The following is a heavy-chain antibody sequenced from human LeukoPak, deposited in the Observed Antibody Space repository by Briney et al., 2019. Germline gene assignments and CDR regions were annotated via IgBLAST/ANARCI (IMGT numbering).Heavy chain of an antibody. J-gene: IGHJ4*02. V-gene: IGHV4-4*07. CDR1: GGSISSYY. Sequence: SETLSLTCTVSGGSISSYYWSWIRQPAGKGLEWIGRIYTSGSTNYNPSLKSRVTMSVDTSRSQFSLRLSSVTAADTAVYYCARAPLVNYPSGSHSDYFDYWGQGTLVTVSS. D-gene: IGHD3-10*01. CDR2: IYTSGST. CDR3: ARAPLVNYPSGSHSDYFDY.